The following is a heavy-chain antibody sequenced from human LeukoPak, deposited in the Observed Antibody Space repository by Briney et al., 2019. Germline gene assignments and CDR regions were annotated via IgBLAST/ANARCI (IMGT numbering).Heavy chain of an antibody. D-gene: IGHD3-10*01. Sequence: SVKVSCKASGYIFTAYYLHWVRQTPGQGLEWMGYIHPYRGVTNYAPKFHGRFTLTRDTSINPAYMELSSLRSDDTAVYYCARVRGQQLGVIDYWGQGTLVTVSS. CDR3: ARVRGQQLGVIDY. CDR2: IHPYRGVT. V-gene: IGHV1-2*07. CDR1: GYIFTAYY. J-gene: IGHJ4*02.